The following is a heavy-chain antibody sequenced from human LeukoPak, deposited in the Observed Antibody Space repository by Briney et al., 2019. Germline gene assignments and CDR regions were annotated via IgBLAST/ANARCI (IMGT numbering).Heavy chain of an antibody. CDR2: ISYDGSNK. J-gene: IGHJ5*02. V-gene: IGHV3-30*18. CDR3: AKDPTRGVVVPAAMGVHPNWFDP. D-gene: IGHD2-2*01. CDR1: GFTFSSYG. Sequence: GGSLRLSCAASGFTFSSYGMHWVRQAPGKGLEWVAVISYDGSNKYYADSVKSRFTISRDNSKNTLYLQMNSLRAEDTAVYYCAKDPTRGVVVPAAMGVHPNWFDPWGQGTLVTVSS.